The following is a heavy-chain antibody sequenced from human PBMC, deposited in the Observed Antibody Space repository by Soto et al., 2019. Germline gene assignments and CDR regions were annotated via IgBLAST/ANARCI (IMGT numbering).Heavy chain of an antibody. CDR3: AKVVYERSVNDALDI. CDR2: ITVDGGST. CDR1: GVTLYTLG. D-gene: IGHD3-22*01. Sequence: GGCMRIASAACGVTLYTLGLTGVRKDPGKGLEWVSSITVDGGSTYYVDSVKGRFTVSRDNSKNTLYLQMDSLRAEDTAVYYCAKVVYERSVNDALDIWGQGTMVTVS. J-gene: IGHJ3*02. V-gene: IGHV3-23*01.